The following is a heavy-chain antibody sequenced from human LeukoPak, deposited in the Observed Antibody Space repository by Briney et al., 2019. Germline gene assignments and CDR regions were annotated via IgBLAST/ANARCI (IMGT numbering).Heavy chain of an antibody. Sequence: SVKVSCKASGGTFSSYAISWVRQAPGQGLEWMGGIIPIFGTANYAQKFQGRVTITADESTSTAYMELSSLRSEDTAVYYCARRRSSSWYDSVSWFDPWGQGTPVTVSS. V-gene: IGHV1-69*13. CDR2: IIPIFGTA. CDR1: GGTFSSYA. CDR3: ARRRSSSWYDSVSWFDP. J-gene: IGHJ5*02. D-gene: IGHD6-13*01.